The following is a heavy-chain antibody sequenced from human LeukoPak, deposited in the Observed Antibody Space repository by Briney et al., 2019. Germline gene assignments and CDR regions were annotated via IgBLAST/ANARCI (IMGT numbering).Heavy chain of an antibody. J-gene: IGHJ4*02. CDR3: ARGPPYSSGWYGAY. Sequence: SETLSLTCAVSGGSFSGYYWSWIRQPPGKGLEWIGEINHSGSTNYNPSLKSRVTISVETSKNQFSLKLSSVTAADTAVYYCARGPPYSSGWYGAYWGQGTLVTVPS. V-gene: IGHV4-34*01. CDR1: GGSFSGYY. CDR2: INHSGST. D-gene: IGHD6-19*01.